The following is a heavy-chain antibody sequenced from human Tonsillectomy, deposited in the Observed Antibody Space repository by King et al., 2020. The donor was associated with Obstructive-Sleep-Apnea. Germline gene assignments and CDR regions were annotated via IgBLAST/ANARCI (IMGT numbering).Heavy chain of an antibody. J-gene: IGHJ4*02. V-gene: IGHV4-38-2*02. CDR2: IYHSGST. CDR3: ARRGLTTAAMGSY. CDR1: GYSISSCYY. Sequence: QLQESGPGLVKPSETLSLTCTVSGYSISSCYYWGWIRQPPGKGLEWIGSIYHSGSTYYNPSLKSRVTISVDTSKNQFSLKLSSVTAADTAVYYCARRGLTTAAMGSYWGQGTLVTVSS. D-gene: IGHD4-17*01.